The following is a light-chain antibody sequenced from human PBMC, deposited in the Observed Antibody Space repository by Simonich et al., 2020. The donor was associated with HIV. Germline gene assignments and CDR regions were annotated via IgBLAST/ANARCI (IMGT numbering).Light chain of an antibody. Sequence: DIVMTQSPDSLAVSLGERATLTCKSSQSVLYSSNNKNYIAWYQQKPGQPPNLLIYWASTRESGVPDRFSGSGSGTDFTLTINSLQAEDVAVYYCQQHYDTPWTFGQGTKVEIK. CDR1: QSVLYSSNNKNY. CDR2: WAS. J-gene: IGKJ1*01. V-gene: IGKV4-1*01. CDR3: QQHYDTPWT.